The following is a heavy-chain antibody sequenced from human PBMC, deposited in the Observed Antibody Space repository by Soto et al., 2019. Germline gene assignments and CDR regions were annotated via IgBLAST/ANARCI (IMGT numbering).Heavy chain of an antibody. J-gene: IGHJ4*02. CDR3: ASNSYGYTFYDY. D-gene: IGHD5-18*01. V-gene: IGHV3-49*03. Sequence: GGSLRLSCTASGFTFGDYAMSWFRQAPGKGLEWVGFIRSKAYGGTTEYAASVKGRFTISRDDSKSIAYLQMNSLKTEDTAVYYCASNSYGYTFYDYWGQGTLVTVSS. CDR1: GFTFGDYA. CDR2: IRSKAYGGTT.